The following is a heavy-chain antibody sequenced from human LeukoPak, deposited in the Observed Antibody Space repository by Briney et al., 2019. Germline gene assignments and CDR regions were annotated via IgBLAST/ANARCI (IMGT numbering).Heavy chain of an antibody. V-gene: IGHV3-74*01. CDR1: GFTFSSFA. J-gene: IGHJ1*01. CDR2: INNDGSTT. D-gene: IGHD6-13*01. Sequence: GGSLRLSCAASGFTFSSFAMHWVRQVPGKGLVWVSRINNDGSTTTYADSVKGRFTISRDNAKNTLSLQMSSLRAEDTAVYYCARGSYSSSWYGSEYFQLWGQGTLVTVSS. CDR3: ARGSYSSSWYGSEYFQL.